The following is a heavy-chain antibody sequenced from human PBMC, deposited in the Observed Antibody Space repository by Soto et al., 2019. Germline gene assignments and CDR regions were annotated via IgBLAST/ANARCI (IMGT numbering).Heavy chain of an antibody. J-gene: IGHJ1*01. CDR1: GGSISSGAYY. D-gene: IGHD3-22*01. CDR2: IYYSGST. Sequence: QVQLQESGPGLVKPSQTLSLTCTVSGGSISSGAYYWSWIRQHPGKGLEWIGYIYYSGSTYYNPSLKRRVTISVDTSKNQFSLKLSSVTAADTAGYYCAIYDSSGSRGFQHWGQGTLVTVSS. CDR3: AIYDSSGSRGFQH. V-gene: IGHV4-31*03.